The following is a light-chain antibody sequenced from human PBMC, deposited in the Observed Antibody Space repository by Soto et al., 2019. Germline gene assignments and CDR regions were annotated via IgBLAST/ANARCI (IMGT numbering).Light chain of an antibody. J-gene: IGLJ2*01. Sequence: QSVLTQPPSVSAASGQKVTISCSGSSSNIGNNFASWYQQLPGTAPKLLIYDNNKRPSGIPGRFSGSKSGTSATLGITGLQTGDEADYFCGTWDTSLGAVVFGGGTKLTVL. V-gene: IGLV1-51*01. CDR2: DNN. CDR1: SSNIGNNF. CDR3: GTWDTSLGAVV.